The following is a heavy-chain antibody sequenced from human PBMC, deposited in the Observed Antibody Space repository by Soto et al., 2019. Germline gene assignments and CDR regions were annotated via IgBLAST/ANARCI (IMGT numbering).Heavy chain of an antibody. J-gene: IGHJ6*03. Sequence: SCAASGFTFSSYSMSWVRQAPGKGLEWVSAISGSGGSTYYADSVKGRFTISRDNSKNTLYLQMNSLRAEDTAVYYCAKSGIVGYCSGGSCYGRYYYYYMDVWGKGTTVTV. CDR1: GFTFSSYS. V-gene: IGHV3-23*01. CDR2: ISGSGGST. D-gene: IGHD2-15*01. CDR3: AKSGIVGYCSGGSCYGRYYYYYMDV.